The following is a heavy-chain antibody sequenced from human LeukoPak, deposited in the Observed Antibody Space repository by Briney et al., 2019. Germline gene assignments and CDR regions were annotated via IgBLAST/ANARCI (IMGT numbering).Heavy chain of an antibody. CDR1: GGSFSGYY. CDR3: ARGPGSGSGWYNC. V-gene: IGHV4-34*01. Sequence: SETLSLTCVVYGGSFSGYYWSWIRQPPGKGLEWIGEINHSGSTNYNPSLKSRVTISVDTSKNQFSLKLSSVTAADTAVYYCARGPGSGSGWYNCWGQGTLVTVSS. J-gene: IGHJ4*02. D-gene: IGHD6-13*01. CDR2: INHSGST.